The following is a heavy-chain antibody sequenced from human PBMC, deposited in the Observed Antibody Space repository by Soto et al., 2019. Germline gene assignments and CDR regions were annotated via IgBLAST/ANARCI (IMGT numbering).Heavy chain of an antibody. D-gene: IGHD6-13*01. J-gene: IGHJ5*02. V-gene: IGHV4-59*01. CDR1: GGSISSYY. CDR3: ARGECSRCLSAAKFDP. Sequence: SETLSLTCTVSGGSISSYYWSWIRQPPGKGLEWIGYIYYSGSTNYNPSLKSRVTISVDTSKNQFSLKLSSVTAADTAVYYCARGECSRCLSAAKFDPWGQGTLVTVSS. CDR2: IYYSGST.